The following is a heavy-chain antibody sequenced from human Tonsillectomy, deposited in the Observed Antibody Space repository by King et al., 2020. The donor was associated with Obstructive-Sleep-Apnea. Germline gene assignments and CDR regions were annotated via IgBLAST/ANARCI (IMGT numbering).Heavy chain of an antibody. V-gene: IGHV3-74*01. Sequence: VQLVESGGGVVRPGGSLRLSCAASGFTFSRHWMHWVRQAPGKGLVWVSRIHSRGSSTRYADSVKGRFTNSRDNAKNTLYLQMNSLKAEDTAVYFCARAVDYAFDAFDIWGQGTMVTVSS. D-gene: IGHD4-17*01. J-gene: IGHJ3*02. CDR1: GFTFSRHW. CDR2: IHSRGSST. CDR3: ARAVDYAFDAFDI.